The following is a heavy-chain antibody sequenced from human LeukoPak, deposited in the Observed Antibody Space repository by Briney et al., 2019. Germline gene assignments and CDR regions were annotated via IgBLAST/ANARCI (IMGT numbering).Heavy chain of an antibody. Sequence: PSQTLSLTCVIFGDSVSSNSASWNWIRQSPSRGLEWLGRTYYRSEWYIDYAVSVKSRMVINPDTSKNQFSLQLNSVTDEDTAIYYCARMSWLLQGGFDHWGQGTLVTVSS. CDR2: TYYRSEWYI. CDR3: ARMSWLLQGGFDH. CDR1: GDSVSSNSAS. V-gene: IGHV6-1*01. J-gene: IGHJ4*02. D-gene: IGHD5-24*01.